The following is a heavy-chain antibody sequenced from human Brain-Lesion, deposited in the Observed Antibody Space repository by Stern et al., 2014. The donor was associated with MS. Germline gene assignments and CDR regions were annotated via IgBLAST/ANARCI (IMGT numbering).Heavy chain of an antibody. V-gene: IGHV3-72*01. CDR2: IRHKANGYST. J-gene: IGHJ6*02. D-gene: IGHD2/OR15-2a*01. CDR1: GFTFSDHF. Sequence: EVQLVESGGGLVQPGGSLRLSCAASGFTFSDHFIDWVRQAPGKGLEWVGRIRHKANGYSTEYAASVKGRFTFSRDDSKNSLFVQMNSLRIEDTAIYYCARDNKVYGIDVLGQGTSVTVSS. CDR3: ARDNKVYGIDV.